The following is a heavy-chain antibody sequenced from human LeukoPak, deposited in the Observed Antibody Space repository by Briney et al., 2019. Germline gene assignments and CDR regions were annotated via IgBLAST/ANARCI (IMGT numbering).Heavy chain of an antibody. J-gene: IGHJ4*02. CDR3: ANLRLEWLPVDY. CDR2: ISGSGGST. D-gene: IGHD3-3*01. V-gene: IGHV3-23*01. Sequence: GGSLRLSCTASGFTFSSYAMSWVRQAPGKGLEWVSAISGSGGSTYYADSVKGRFTISRDNSKNTLYLQMNSLRAEDTAVYYCANLRLEWLPVDYWGQGTLVTVSS. CDR1: GFTFSSYA.